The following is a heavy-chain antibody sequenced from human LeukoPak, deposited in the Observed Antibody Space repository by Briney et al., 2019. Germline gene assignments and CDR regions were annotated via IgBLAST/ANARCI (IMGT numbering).Heavy chain of an antibody. D-gene: IGHD2-21*02. CDR3: ARAILGVTAIGRNAFDI. CDR2: ISAYNGNT. CDR1: GYTFTSYG. V-gene: IGHV1-18*01. Sequence: GASVKVSCKASGYTFTSYGISWVRQAPGQGLEWMGWISAYNGNTNYAQKFQGRVTMTTDTSTSTAYMELRSLGSDDTAVYYCARAILGVTAIGRNAFDIWGQGTMVTVSS. J-gene: IGHJ3*02.